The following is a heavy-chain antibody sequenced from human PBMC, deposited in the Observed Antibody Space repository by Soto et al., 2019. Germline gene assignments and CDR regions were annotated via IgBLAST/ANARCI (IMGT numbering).Heavy chain of an antibody. CDR1: GGSISSGDYY. J-gene: IGHJ3*01. Sequence: PSETLSLTCTVSGGSISSGDYYWSWIRQPPGKGLEWIGYIYYSGSTYYNPSLKSRVTISVDTSKNQFSLKLSSVTAAATAVYYCARGPPLLYTWGLRGSFDFCGQGTIVTVSS. V-gene: IGHV4-30-4*01. CDR3: ARGPPLLYTWGLRGSFDF. CDR2: IYYSGST. D-gene: IGHD3-3*01.